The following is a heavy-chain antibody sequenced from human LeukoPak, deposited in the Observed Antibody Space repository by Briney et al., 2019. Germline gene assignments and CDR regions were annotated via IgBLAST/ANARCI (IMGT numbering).Heavy chain of an antibody. D-gene: IGHD6-13*01. CDR1: GFTLSNSW. Sequence: GGSLRLSCAGSGFTLSNSWMGWVRQAPGKGLEWVANIKQDGSEKYYVDSVKGRFTISRDNAKSSLYLQMNSLRAEDTAVFYCAREISSWYRTEGRFDPWGQGTLVTVSS. V-gene: IGHV3-7*01. CDR3: AREISSWYRTEGRFDP. CDR2: IKQDGSEK. J-gene: IGHJ5*02.